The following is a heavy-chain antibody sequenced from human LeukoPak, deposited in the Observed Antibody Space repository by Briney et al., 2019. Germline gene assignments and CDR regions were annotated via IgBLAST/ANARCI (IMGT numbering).Heavy chain of an antibody. CDR3: AVGEAVITHYFDY. Sequence: KPSETLSLTCTVSGGSISSSSYYWGWIRQPPGKGLEWIGSIYYSGSTYYNPSLKSRVTISVDKSKNQFSLKLSSVTAADTAVYYCAVGEAVITHYFDYWGQGTLVTVSS. V-gene: IGHV4-39*01. CDR2: IYYSGST. J-gene: IGHJ4*02. CDR1: GGSISSSSYY. D-gene: IGHD3-3*01.